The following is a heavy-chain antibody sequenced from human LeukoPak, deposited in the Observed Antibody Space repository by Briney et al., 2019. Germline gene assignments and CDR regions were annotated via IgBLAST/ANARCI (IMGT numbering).Heavy chain of an antibody. Sequence: PGGSLRLSCAASGFTFSSYAMSWVRQAPGKGLVWVSTITASGGNTYFADSVKGRFTFSGDNSKNTVYLQMNSLRAEDTAVYYCAKRMVVTEYYFDYWGQGALVTVSS. CDR3: AKRMVVTEYYFDY. CDR2: ITASGGNT. V-gene: IGHV3-23*01. D-gene: IGHD4-23*01. CDR1: GFTFSSYA. J-gene: IGHJ4*02.